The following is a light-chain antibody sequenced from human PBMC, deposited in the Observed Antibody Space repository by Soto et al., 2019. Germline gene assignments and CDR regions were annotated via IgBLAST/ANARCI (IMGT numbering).Light chain of an antibody. CDR2: WAS. V-gene: IGKV4-1*01. CDR3: QQYYSNPELT. Sequence: IVMTHSPDSLAVSLGERATINCKSSQSLLYSSNNKNYLACYQQKPGQPPKLLIYWASTRASGVPARFSGSGSGTDFTLTISSLQAEDVAVYYCQQYYSNPELTFGGGTKVDIK. J-gene: IGKJ4*01. CDR1: QSLLYSSNNKNY.